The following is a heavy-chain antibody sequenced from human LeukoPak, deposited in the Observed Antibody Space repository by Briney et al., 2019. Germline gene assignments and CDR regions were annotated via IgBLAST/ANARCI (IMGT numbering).Heavy chain of an antibody. CDR2: IYTSGST. CDR3: ARHYGSGSYLDFFDY. CDR1: GGSISSHY. Sequence: PSETLSLTCTVSGGSISSHYWSWIRQPAGKGLEWIGRIYTSGSTNYNPSLKSRVTMSVDTSKNQFSLKLSSVTAADTAVYYCARHYGSGSYLDFFDYWGQGTLVTVSS. J-gene: IGHJ4*02. D-gene: IGHD3-10*01. V-gene: IGHV4-4*07.